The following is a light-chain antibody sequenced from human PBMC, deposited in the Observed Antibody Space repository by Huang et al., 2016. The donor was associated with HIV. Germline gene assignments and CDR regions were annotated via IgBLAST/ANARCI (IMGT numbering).Light chain of an antibody. CDR1: QSVSDY. V-gene: IGKV3-11*01. J-gene: IGKJ4*01. Sequence: EIVLTQSPATLSLSPGARATLSCRASQSVSDYLAWYQHKPSQAPRLLIYESSNRDTGIPARFSGSGSGTDFTLTISSLEPDDSAVYYCQQRSTWPQLTFGGGTKVEIK. CDR2: ESS. CDR3: QQRSTWPQLT.